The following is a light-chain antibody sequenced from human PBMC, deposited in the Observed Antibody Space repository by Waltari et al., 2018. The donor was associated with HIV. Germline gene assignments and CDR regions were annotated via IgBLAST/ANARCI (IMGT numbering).Light chain of an antibody. V-gene: IGKV3-15*01. CDR2: GAS. Sequence: ELVMTQSPATLSVSPGERATLSCRASQSISSNLAWYQQKPGQVPRLLIYGASTRATGSPARFSGSGSGTEFTLTISSLQSEEFAVYYCQQYNAWPLFGQGTKLEIK. CDR3: QQYNAWPL. J-gene: IGKJ2*01. CDR1: QSISSN.